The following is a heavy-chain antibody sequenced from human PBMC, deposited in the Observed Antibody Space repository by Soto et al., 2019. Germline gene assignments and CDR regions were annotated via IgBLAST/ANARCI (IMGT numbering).Heavy chain of an antibody. D-gene: IGHD2-2*01. CDR1: GCTFSSYA. CDR3: ARGRGVVVPAALDP. J-gene: IGHJ5*02. V-gene: IGHV1-3*01. CDR2: INAGNGNT. Sequence: ASVKVSCKASGCTFSSYAMHWVRQAPGQRLEWMGWINAGNGNTKYSQKFQGRVTITRDTSASTAYMELSSLRSEDTAVYYCARGRGVVVPAALDPWGQGTLVTVSS.